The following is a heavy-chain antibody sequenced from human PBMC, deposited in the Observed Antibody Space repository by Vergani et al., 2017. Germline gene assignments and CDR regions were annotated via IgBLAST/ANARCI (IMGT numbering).Heavy chain of an antibody. CDR1: GGSISSGTYS. CDR2: IYSSGST. CDR3: ARDPAMVRGVIRLKYNYGMDV. V-gene: IGHV4-61*02. Sequence: QVQLQESGPGLVKPSQTLSLTCTVSGGSISSGTYSWSWIRQPAGKGLEWIGRIYSSGSTNYNPSLKSRVTISVDTSKNQFSLKLSSVTAADTAVYYCARDPAMVRGVIRLKYNYGMDVWCQGTTVTVSS. D-gene: IGHD3-10*01. J-gene: IGHJ6*02.